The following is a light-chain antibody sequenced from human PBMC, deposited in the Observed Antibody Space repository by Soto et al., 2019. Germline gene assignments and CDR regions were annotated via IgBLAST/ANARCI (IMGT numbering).Light chain of an antibody. J-gene: IGKJ1*01. V-gene: IGKV3-15*01. CDR3: QQYNNWPRT. Sequence: VLTQSPGTLSLSPGERASLSCRASQSVSSNLAWYQQKPGQAPRLLIYGASTRATGIPARFSGSGSATEFTLTISSLQSEDFAVYYCQQYNNWPRTFGQGTKVDIK. CDR1: QSVSSN. CDR2: GAS.